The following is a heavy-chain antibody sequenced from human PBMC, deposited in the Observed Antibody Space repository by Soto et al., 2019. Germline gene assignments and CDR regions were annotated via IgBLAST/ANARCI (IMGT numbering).Heavy chain of an antibody. J-gene: IGHJ1*01. Sequence: QITLKESGPTLVKPTQTLTLTCTFSGFSLSTSGVGVGWIRQPPGKGLEWLALIYWDDDKRYSPSLKSRLTITKDTPKNHVVLTMTNVDPADTATYYCAHTRAIVVIVAEDEYFQHWGQGTLVTVSS. V-gene: IGHV2-5*02. D-gene: IGHD3-22*01. CDR3: AHTRAIVVIVAEDEYFQH. CDR1: GFSLSTSGVG. CDR2: IYWDDDK.